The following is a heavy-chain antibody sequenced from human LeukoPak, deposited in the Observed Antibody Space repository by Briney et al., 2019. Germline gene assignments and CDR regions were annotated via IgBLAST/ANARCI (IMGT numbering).Heavy chain of an antibody. CDR3: ARVGWLQSLYYGMDV. D-gene: IGHD5-24*01. CDR1: GFTFSSYA. CDR2: ISYDGSNK. Sequence: PGRSLRLSCAASGFTFSSYAMHWVRQAPGKGLEWVAVISYDGSNKYYADSVKGRFTISRDNSKNTLYLQMSSLRAEDTAVYYCARVGWLQSLYYGMDVWGQGTTVTVSS. J-gene: IGHJ6*02. V-gene: IGHV3-30-3*01.